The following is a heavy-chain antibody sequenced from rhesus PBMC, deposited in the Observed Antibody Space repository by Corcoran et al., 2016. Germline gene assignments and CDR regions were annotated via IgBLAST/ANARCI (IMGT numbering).Heavy chain of an antibody. CDR3: ARAGEDDYGYYPFDY. CDR1: GASLSSNS. CDR2: ISGSGGST. V-gene: IGHV4-173*01. D-gene: IGHD3-9*01. J-gene: IGHJ4*01. Sequence: QLQLQHSGPGLVTPSETLSLPCAVHGASLSSNSWHWIRQPPGQGRARIGRISGSGGSTDYNPPLKSRGTISTDTSKNQFSLKLSSVTAADTAVYDCARAGEDDYGYYPFDYWGQGVLVTVSS.